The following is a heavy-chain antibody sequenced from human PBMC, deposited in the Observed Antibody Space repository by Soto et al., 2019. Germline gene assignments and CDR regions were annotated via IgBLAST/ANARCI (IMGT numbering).Heavy chain of an antibody. CDR3: AREFRGYYYDRSGYYLFDH. J-gene: IGHJ4*02. CDR1: GGTFSSYA. Sequence: SVKVSCKASGGTFSSYAISWVRQAPGQGLEWMGGIIPIFGTANYAQKFQGRVTITADKSTSTAYMELSSLRSEDTAVYYCAREFRGYYYDRSGYYLFDHWGQGTLVTVSS. V-gene: IGHV1-69*06. D-gene: IGHD3-22*01. CDR2: IIPIFGTA.